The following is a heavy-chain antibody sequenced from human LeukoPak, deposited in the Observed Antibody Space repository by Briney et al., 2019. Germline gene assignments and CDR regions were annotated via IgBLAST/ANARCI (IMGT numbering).Heavy chain of an antibody. V-gene: IGHV1-18*01. CDR2: ISAYNGNT. J-gene: IGHJ4*02. CDR1: GYTFTSYG. CDR3: ARDIKTIAVAGTLDY. D-gene: IGHD6-19*01. Sequence: HRASVKVSCKASGYTFTSYGISWVRQAPGQGLEWMGWISAYNGNTNYAQKLQGRVTMTTDTSTSTVYMELRSLRSDDTAVYYCARDIKTIAVAGTLDYWGQGTLVTVSS.